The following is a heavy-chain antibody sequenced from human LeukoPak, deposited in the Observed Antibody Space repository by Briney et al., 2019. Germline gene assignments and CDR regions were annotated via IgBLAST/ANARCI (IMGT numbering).Heavy chain of an antibody. V-gene: IGHV1-69*06. CDR2: IIPIFGTA. Sequence: SVKVSCKASGGTFSSYAISWVRQAPGRGLEWMGGIIPIFGTANYAQKFQGRVTITADKSTSTAYMELSSLRSEDTAVYYCARGRGRYSSGWYPYYYYGMDVWGKGTTVTVSS. CDR1: GGTFSSYA. D-gene: IGHD6-19*01. CDR3: ARGRGRYSSGWYPYYYYGMDV. J-gene: IGHJ6*04.